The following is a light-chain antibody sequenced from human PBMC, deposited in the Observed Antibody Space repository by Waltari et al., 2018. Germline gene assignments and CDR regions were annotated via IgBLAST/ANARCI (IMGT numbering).Light chain of an antibody. CDR1: QSVRSTY. Sequence: EIVLTQSPGTLSLSPGERATLSCRASQSVRSTYLVWYQQRFGQAPRLLIYATSNRAPGVPDRFSASGSGTDFTLIISRLEPEDFAVYYCQQYGISPPYTFGQGTKLEIK. CDR2: ATS. V-gene: IGKV3-20*01. J-gene: IGKJ2*01. CDR3: QQYGISPPYT.